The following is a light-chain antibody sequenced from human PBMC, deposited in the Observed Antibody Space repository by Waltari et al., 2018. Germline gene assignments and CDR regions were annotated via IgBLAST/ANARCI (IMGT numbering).Light chain of an antibody. CDR2: DVS. CDR3: SSYTSSSTLVV. J-gene: IGLJ2*01. Sequence: YQQPPGNAPKLQSYDVSNRPSGVSNRFSGSKSGNTASLTISGLQAEDEADYYCSSYTSSSTLVVFGGGTKLTVL. V-gene: IGLV2-14*03.